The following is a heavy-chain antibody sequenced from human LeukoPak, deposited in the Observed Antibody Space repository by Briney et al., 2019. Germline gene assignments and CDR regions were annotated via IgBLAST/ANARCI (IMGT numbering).Heavy chain of an antibody. D-gene: IGHD6-19*01. CDR2: ISGSGDST. CDR3: AKVRAPSGWFNSDY. CDR1: GFSFKNYA. J-gene: IGHJ4*02. V-gene: IGHV3-23*01. Sequence: GRSLRLSCVASGFSFKNYAIHWVRQAPGKGLEWVSGISGSGDSTYYADSVKGRFTISRDNSKNTLYLQMNSLRVEDTAAYYCAKVRAPSGWFNSDYWGQGTLVTVSS.